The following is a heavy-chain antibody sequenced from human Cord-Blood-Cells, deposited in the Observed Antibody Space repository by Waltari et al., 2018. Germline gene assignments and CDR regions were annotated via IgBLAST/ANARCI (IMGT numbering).Heavy chain of an antibody. CDR1: GYSISSGYY. Sequence: QVQLQESGPGLVKPSETLSLTCAVSGYSISSGYYWGWIRQPPGKGLEWVGRIYHSGSTDYHPSLKSRVTISVDTSKNHFSLKLSSVAAADTAGYYCAYCTGGVCLHIDAFDIGGQGTMVTVSS. V-gene: IGHV4-38-2*01. CDR2: IYHSGST. J-gene: IGHJ3*02. CDR3: AYCTGGVCLHIDAFDI. D-gene: IGHD2-8*02.